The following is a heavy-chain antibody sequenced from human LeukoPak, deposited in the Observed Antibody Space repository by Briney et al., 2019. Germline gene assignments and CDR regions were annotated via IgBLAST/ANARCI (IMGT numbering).Heavy chain of an antibody. D-gene: IGHD5-12*01. Sequence: SETLSLTCTVSGGSISSSSYYWGWIRQPPGKGLEWIGSIYYSGSTYYNPSLKSRVTISVDTSKNQFSLKPSSVTAADTAVYYCARVTRRSATYYYYYGMDVWGQGTTVTVSS. CDR3: ARVTRRSATYYYYYGMDV. CDR1: GGSISSSSYY. CDR2: IYYSGST. V-gene: IGHV4-39*07. J-gene: IGHJ6*02.